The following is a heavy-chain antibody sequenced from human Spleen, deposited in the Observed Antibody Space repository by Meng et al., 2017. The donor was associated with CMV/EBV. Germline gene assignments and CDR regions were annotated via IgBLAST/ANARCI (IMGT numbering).Heavy chain of an antibody. CDR1: GCTFRDYY. CDR2: ISSSSSYT. D-gene: IGHD3-3*01. V-gene: IGHV3-11*06. Sequence: QVQLVESGGXLVKPGGSLRLACAASGCTFRDYYMSWIRQAPGKGLEWVSYISSSSSYTNYADSVKGRFTISRDNAKNSLYLQMNSLRAEDTAVYYCARGLPQYYDFWSGYYEGPNWFDPWGQGTLVTVSS. J-gene: IGHJ5*02. CDR3: ARGLPQYYDFWSGYYEGPNWFDP.